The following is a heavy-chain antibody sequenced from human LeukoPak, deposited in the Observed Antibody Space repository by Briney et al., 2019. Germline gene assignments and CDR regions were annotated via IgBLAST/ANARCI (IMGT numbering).Heavy chain of an antibody. J-gene: IGHJ4*02. CDR3: ARGGSAAKYCFDS. D-gene: IGHD6-13*01. CDR1: NDSISPLY. Sequence: SETLSLTCTVSNDSISPLYWGWIRQPPGKELEFIGYIFYSGTTNFNPSLKSRVTLSVDTSKNQFSLRLNSVTAADTAVYYCARGGSAAKYCFDSWGQGTPVTVSS. CDR2: IFYSGTT. V-gene: IGHV4-59*11.